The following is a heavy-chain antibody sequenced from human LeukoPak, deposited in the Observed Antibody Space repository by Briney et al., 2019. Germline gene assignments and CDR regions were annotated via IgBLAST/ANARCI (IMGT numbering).Heavy chain of an antibody. CDR2: ISGSGGST. J-gene: IGHJ4*02. Sequence: GGSLRLSCAASGFTFSFYAMSWVRQPPGKGLEWVSAISGSGGSTYYADSVKGRFPISRDNSKNTLYLQMNSLRAEDTAIYYCAKRSRAGIAEAGYFDYWGQGTLVTVSS. V-gene: IGHV3-23*01. CDR3: AKRSRAGIAEAGYFDY. CDR1: GFTFSFYA. D-gene: IGHD6-13*01.